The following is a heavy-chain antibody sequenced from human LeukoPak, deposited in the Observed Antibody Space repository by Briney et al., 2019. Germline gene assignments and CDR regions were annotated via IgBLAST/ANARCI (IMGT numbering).Heavy chain of an antibody. CDR2: IYHGDSNT. Sequence: GESLKISCKASGYSFTSYWIGWVRQMPGKGLEWMGIIYHGDSNTRYSPSFQGQVTISADKSISTAYLQWSSLKASDTAMYYCARLRGLLWFGEQYENWFDPWGQGTLVTVSS. D-gene: IGHD3-10*01. J-gene: IGHJ5*02. CDR3: ARLRGLLWFGEQYENWFDP. V-gene: IGHV5-51*01. CDR1: GYSFTSYW.